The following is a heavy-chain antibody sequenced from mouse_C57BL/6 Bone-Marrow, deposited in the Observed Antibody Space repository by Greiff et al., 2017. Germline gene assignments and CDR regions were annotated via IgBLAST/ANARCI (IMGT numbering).Heavy chain of an antibody. CDR1: GFTFSDYG. J-gene: IGHJ4*01. Sequence: DVKLVESGGGLVQPGGSLKLSCAASGFTFSDYGMAWVRQAPRKGPEWVAFISNLAYSIYYADTVTGRFTISRENAKNTLYLEMSSLRSEDTAMYYCARRWAIYDGYYTYAMDYWGQGTSVTVSS. CDR3: ARRWAIYDGYYTYAMDY. D-gene: IGHD2-3*01. V-gene: IGHV5-15*04. CDR2: ISNLAYSI.